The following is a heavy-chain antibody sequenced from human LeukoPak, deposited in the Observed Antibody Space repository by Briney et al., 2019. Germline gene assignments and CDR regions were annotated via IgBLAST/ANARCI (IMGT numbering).Heavy chain of an antibody. J-gene: IGHJ4*02. CDR1: GGSISSGGYY. CDR2: IYYSGST. D-gene: IGHD3-22*01. V-gene: IGHV4-31*03. CDR3: ARVIGYYDSSGYPDY. Sequence: SETLSLTCTVSGGSISSGGYYWSWIRQHPGKGLEWIGYIYYSGSTYYNPSLKSRVTISVDTSKNQFSLKLSSVTAADTAVYYCARVIGYYDSSGYPDYWAREPWSPSPQ.